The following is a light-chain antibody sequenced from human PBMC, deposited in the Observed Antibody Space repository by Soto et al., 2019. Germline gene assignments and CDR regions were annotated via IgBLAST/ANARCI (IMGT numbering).Light chain of an antibody. CDR1: SGHSSYI. V-gene: IGLV4-60*02. Sequence: QSVLTQSSSASASLGSSVKLTCTLSSGHSSYIIAWHQQQPGKAPRYLMNLEGSGSFNKGSGVPDRFSGSSSGADRYLTIYNLQLEDEADYHCQTWDINTHVVFGGGTKLTVL. CDR3: QTWDINTHVV. J-gene: IGLJ2*01. CDR2: LEGSGSF.